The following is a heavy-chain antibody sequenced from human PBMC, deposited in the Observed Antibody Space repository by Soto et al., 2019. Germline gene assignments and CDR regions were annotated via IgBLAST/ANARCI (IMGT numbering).Heavy chain of an antibody. CDR1: GFSFSDHF. J-gene: IGHJ4*02. Sequence: EVQLVESGGGLVQPGGSLRLSCAASGFSFSDHFMEWVRQAPGKGLEWVGRIRSKANSYTTEYAASVKGRFTISRDDSEDSVYLQMNSLKIEDTAVYYCTRTYCGGGNCYATIDYWGQGTLVTVSS. D-gene: IGHD2-15*01. CDR3: TRTYCGGGNCYATIDY. CDR2: IRSKANSYTT. V-gene: IGHV3-72*01.